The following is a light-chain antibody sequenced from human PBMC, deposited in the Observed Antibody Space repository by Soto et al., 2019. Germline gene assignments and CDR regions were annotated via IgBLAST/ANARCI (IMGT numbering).Light chain of an antibody. CDR2: YND. J-gene: IGLJ2*01. CDR1: SSNIGSNT. V-gene: IGLV1-44*01. CDR3: ATWDDSLNGVV. Sequence: QPVLTQPPSASGTPGQRVTVSCSGSSSNIGSNTVHWYQQDPGTAPRLLIYYNDQRPSGVPDRFSGSKSGPSASLAISGLQSDDEAHYYCATWDDSLNGVVFGGGTQLTVL.